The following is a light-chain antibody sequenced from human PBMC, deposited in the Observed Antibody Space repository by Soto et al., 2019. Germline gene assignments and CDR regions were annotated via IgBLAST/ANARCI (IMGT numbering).Light chain of an antibody. J-gene: IGLJ1*01. CDR3: CSYVGSYTSYV. CDR2: DVT. CDR1: SSDVGTYNF. V-gene: IGLV2-11*01. Sequence: QSALTQPRSVSGSPGQSVTISCTGTSSDVGTYNFVSWYQQHQGKAPKFMIYDVTKRPSGVPDRFSGSKSGNTASLTISGLQAEDEADYYCCSYVGSYTSYVFGTGTKLTVL.